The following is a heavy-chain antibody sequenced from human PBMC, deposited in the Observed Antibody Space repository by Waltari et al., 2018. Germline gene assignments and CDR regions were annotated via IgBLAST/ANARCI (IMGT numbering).Heavy chain of an antibody. J-gene: IGHJ4*02. CDR1: GFTFSSYA. V-gene: IGHV3-23*01. CDR3: AKDIQWGESYDY. D-gene: IGHD3-16*01. CDR2: ISGSGGST. Sequence: EVQLLESGGGLVQPGGSLRLSCAASGFTFSSYAMSWVRQAPGKGLEWVSAISGSGGSTSDAYSVKGRFTISRDNSKNTLYLQMNSLRAEDTAVYYCAKDIQWGESYDYWGQGTLVTVSS.